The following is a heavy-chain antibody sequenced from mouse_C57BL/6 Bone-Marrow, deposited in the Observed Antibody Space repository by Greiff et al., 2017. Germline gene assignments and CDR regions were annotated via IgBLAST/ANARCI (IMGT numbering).Heavy chain of an antibody. CDR2: IAPSDSYT. CDR3: ARWDWDEGY. Sequence: QVHVKQPGAELVMPGASVKLSCKASGYTFTSYWMHWVKQRPGQGLEWIGEIAPSDSYTNYNQKFKGKSTLTVDKSSSTAYMQLSSLTSEDSAVYYCARWDWDEGYWGQGTTLTVSS. D-gene: IGHD4-1*01. CDR1: GYTFTSYW. V-gene: IGHV1-69*01. J-gene: IGHJ2*01.